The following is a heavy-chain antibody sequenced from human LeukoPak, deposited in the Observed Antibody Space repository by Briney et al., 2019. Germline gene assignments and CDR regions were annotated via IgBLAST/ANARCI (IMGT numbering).Heavy chain of an antibody. CDR1: GYTLTELS. V-gene: IGHV1-24*01. CDR2: FDPEDGET. CDR3: ARDLSGDVLTAPFDY. Sequence: ASVKVSCKVSGYTLTELSMHWVRQAPGKGLEWMGGFDPEDGETIYAQKFQGRVTMTEDTSTDTAYMELSSLRSEDTAVYYCARDLSGDVLTAPFDYWGQGTLVTVSP. D-gene: IGHD1-1*01. J-gene: IGHJ4*02.